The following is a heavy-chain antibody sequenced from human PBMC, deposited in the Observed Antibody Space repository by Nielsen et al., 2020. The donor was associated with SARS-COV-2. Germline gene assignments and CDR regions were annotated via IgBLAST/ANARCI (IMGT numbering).Heavy chain of an antibody. CDR1: GGSISSRTYY. V-gene: IGHV4-39*07. CDR2: IYHSGST. D-gene: IGHD1-26*01. J-gene: IGHJ3*02. CDR3: ATAVGATSSHDAFDI. Sequence: SETLSLTCAVSGGSISSRTYYWGWIRQPPGKGLEWIGSIYHSGSTYYNPSFTSRVTMSVDTSKNQFSLKLRSVTAADTAVYFCATAVGATSSHDAFDIWGQGTMVTVSS.